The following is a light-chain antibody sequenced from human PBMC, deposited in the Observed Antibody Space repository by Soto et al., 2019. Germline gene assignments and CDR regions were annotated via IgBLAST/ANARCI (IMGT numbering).Light chain of an antibody. CDR2: SGT. CDR1: QGIGDC. J-gene: IGKJ4*01. Sequence: DIQMTQSPASVSASVGDSVTITCRASQGIGDCFACNQQKPGEAPNLLMSSGTSLHSSVASRFSGSGSGTDFNLTIISLQPEDFATYYCHQRHTFPLTFGEGTKVEIK. CDR3: HQRHTFPLT. V-gene: IGKV1-12*01.